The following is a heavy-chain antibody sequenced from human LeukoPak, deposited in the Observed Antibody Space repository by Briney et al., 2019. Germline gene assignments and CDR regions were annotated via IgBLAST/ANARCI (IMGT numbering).Heavy chain of an antibody. CDR1: GGSISSGDYYWGGDYY. Sequence: SETLSLTCTVSGGSISSGDYYWGGDYYWSWIRQPPGKGLEWIGFIYYSGSTNYNPSLKSRVTISVDTSKNQFSLKLSSVTAADTAVYYCARGRGIISGAFDIWGQGTMVTVSS. D-gene: IGHD1-26*01. J-gene: IGHJ3*02. CDR3: ARGRGIISGAFDI. V-gene: IGHV4-61*08. CDR2: IYYSGST.